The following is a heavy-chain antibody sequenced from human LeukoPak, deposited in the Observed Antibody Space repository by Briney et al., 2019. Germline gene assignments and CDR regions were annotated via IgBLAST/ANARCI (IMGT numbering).Heavy chain of an antibody. D-gene: IGHD1-26*01. CDR1: GFTVSSNY. J-gene: IGHJ4*02. CDR3: ARVRGAKDY. V-gene: IGHV3-66*01. Sequence: GGSLRLSCASSGFTVSSNYMSWVRQAPGKGLEWVSVIYSGGSTYYADSVKGRFTISRDSSKNTLYLQMNSLRAEDTAVCYCARVRGAKDYCGQGTLVTVSS. CDR2: IYSGGST.